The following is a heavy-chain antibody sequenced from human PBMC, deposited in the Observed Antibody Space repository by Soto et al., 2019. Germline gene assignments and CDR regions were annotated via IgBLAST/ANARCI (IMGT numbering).Heavy chain of an antibody. CDR3: ARLSSGGSPFLFDL. CDR2: IHHTGGT. Sequence: QLQLQESGPGLVKPSETLSLTCTVSGGSISSAVYYWSWIRQHPVKGLEWIGYIHHTGGTYYNPSLKSQFTMAVDTSENQFSLTLTSVTAADTAVYFCARLSSGGSPFLFDLWGQGTLVAVSS. V-gene: IGHV4-31*01. CDR1: GGSISSAVYY. D-gene: IGHD1-26*01. J-gene: IGHJ4*02.